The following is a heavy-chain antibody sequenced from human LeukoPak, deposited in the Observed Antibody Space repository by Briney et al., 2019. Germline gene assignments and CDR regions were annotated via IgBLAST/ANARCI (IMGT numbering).Heavy chain of an antibody. J-gene: IGHJ6*02. Sequence: GGSLRLSCAASGFTVSSNYMSWVRQAPGKGLEWVSVIYSGGSTYYVDSVKGRFTISRDNSKNTLYLQMNSLRAEDTAVYYCARDHKYQHGMDVWGQGTTVTVSS. CDR3: ARDHKYQHGMDV. CDR2: IYSGGST. D-gene: IGHD2-2*01. V-gene: IGHV3-66*01. CDR1: GFTVSSNY.